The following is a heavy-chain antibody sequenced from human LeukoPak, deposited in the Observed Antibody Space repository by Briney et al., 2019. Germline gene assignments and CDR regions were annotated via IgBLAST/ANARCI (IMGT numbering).Heavy chain of an antibody. Sequence: GASVKVSCKASGYTXTGYYMHWVRQAPGQGLEWMGWINPNSGDTNYAQKFQGRVTMTRDTSISTAYMELSTLRSDDTAVYHCAREGVWYTSSPNDCWGQGTLVTVSA. CDR3: AREGVWYTSSPNDC. J-gene: IGHJ4*02. D-gene: IGHD6-6*01. CDR2: INPNSGDT. CDR1: GYTXTGYY. V-gene: IGHV1-2*02.